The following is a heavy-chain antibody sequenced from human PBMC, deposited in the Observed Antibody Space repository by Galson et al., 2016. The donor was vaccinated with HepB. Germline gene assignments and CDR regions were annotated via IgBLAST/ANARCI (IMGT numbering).Heavy chain of an antibody. CDR1: GFTFSSFA. CDR3: AKRREDSRPEFFFDS. Sequence: SLRLSCAASGFTFSSFAMSWVRQPPGKGLEWVSSISSSGRNTYYAESVKGRFTISRDNSLNTLYLHMHNLRAEDTAIFYCAKRREDSRPEFFFDSWGQGTLVTVSS. J-gene: IGHJ4*02. D-gene: IGHD6-6*01. CDR2: ISSSGRNT. V-gene: IGHV3-23*01.